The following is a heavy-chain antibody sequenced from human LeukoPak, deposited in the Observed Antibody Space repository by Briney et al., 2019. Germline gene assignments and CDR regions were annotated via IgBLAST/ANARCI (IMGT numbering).Heavy chain of an antibody. CDR1: GYSINSGYY. V-gene: IGHV4-38-2*01. J-gene: IGHJ2*01. CDR3: ARGGYSSGWYLFFGL. D-gene: IGHD6-19*01. CDR2: IYHSGTT. Sequence: SETLSLTCAVSGYSINSGYYWGWIRQPPGKGREFNGSIYHSGTTYYKPSLKSRVTISVDTSNNQFSLKLSSVTAADTAVYYCARGGYSSGWYLFFGLWGRGTLVTVPS.